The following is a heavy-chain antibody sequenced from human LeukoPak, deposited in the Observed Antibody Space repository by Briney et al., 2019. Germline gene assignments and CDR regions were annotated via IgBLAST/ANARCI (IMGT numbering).Heavy chain of an antibody. J-gene: IGHJ4*02. CDR2: ISSSSSTI. V-gene: IGHV3-48*02. CDR1: GFTFSSYS. D-gene: IGHD3-10*01. Sequence: PGGSLRLSCAASGFTFSSYSMNWVRPAPGKGRSWVSYISSSSSTIYYADSVKGRFTISRDNAKNSLYLQMNSLRDEDTAVYYCARESNMVRGVIITSISFGSFDYWGQGTLVTVSS. CDR3: ARESNMVRGVIITSISFGSFDY.